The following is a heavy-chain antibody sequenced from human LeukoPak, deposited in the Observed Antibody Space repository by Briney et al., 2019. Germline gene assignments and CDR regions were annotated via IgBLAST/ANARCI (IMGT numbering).Heavy chain of an antibody. J-gene: IGHJ4*02. V-gene: IGHV4-39*02. Sequence: SETLSLTCTVSGGSTSSGNYYWGWIRQPPGKGLEWIGGISSSGNTYYNPSLKSRITIFIDTSKNHFSLKLSSVSAADTAVYYCARLGAGPTYYDFWSGYSSFYFDYWGQGTLVTVSS. D-gene: IGHD3-3*01. CDR2: ISSSGNT. CDR3: ARLGAGPTYYDFWSGYSSFYFDY. CDR1: GGSTSSGNYY.